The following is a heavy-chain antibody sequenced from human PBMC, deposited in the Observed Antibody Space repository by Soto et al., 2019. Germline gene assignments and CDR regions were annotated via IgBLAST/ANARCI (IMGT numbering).Heavy chain of an antibody. CDR1: GGSISGSY. J-gene: IGHJ4*02. V-gene: IGHV4-59*01. CDR2: VYYTGST. Sequence: SETLSLTWTVSGGSISGSYWSWIRQSPGKGLEWLGYVYYTGSTNYSPSLRSRVSISVDTSKNEFSLRLSSVTAADTAVYFCARTVAAPGAHIDYWGQGTQVTVSS. D-gene: IGHD6-13*01. CDR3: ARTVAAPGAHIDY.